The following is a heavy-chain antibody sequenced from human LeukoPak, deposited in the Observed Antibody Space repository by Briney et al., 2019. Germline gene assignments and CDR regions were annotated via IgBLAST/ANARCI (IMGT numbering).Heavy chain of an antibody. CDR3: AGDCGITSCSLFDH. CDR2: IKQDESEK. J-gene: IGHJ4*02. CDR1: GFDFSSHW. D-gene: IGHD2-2*01. V-gene: IGHV3-7*01. Sequence: GGSLRLSCVASGFDFSSHWMSWVRRAPGKGLEWVANIKQDESEKYYVDSVKGRFTISRDNAKNALYLQMNSLRAEDTAIYYCAGDCGITSCSLFDHWGRGILVTVSS.